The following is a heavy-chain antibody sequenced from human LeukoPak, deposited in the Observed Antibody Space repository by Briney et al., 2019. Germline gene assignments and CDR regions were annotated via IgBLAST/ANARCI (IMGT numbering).Heavy chain of an antibody. CDR2: IYYSGST. D-gene: IGHD6-13*01. CDR3: ASRLGAAAGGQYYYRMDV. CDR1: GGSISSYY. Sequence: SETLSLTCTVSGGSISSYYWNWIRQPPGKGLEWIGYIYYSGSTNYNPSLKSRVTISVDTSKNQFSLRLSSLTAADTAVYYSASRLGAAAGGQYYYRMDVWGQGTTVTVSS. V-gene: IGHV4-59*08. J-gene: IGHJ6*02.